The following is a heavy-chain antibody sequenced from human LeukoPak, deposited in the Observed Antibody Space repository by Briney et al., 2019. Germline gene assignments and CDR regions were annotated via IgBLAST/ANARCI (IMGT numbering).Heavy chain of an antibody. CDR2: ITVSGDKT. Sequence: PGGSLRVSCAASGFTFSSYAMSWVRPAPGKGRAWVSGITVSGDKTYCADSVKGRFTISRDNSKNTLYLQMNSLRDEDTAVYYCAKLNSGSYSYDAFDIWGQGTVVTVSS. CDR1: GFTFSSYA. J-gene: IGHJ3*02. CDR3: AKLNSGSYSYDAFDI. D-gene: IGHD1-26*01. V-gene: IGHV3-23*01.